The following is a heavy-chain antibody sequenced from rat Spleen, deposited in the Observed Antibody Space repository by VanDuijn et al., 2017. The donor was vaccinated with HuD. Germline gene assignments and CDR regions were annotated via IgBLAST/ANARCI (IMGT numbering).Heavy chain of an antibody. V-gene: IGHV3-1*01. Sequence: EVQLQESXXGLVKPXXXLSXXXSVXXYSXXXNYXGXIRXXPGNKKEWMGFITYSGTTTYNPSLKSRISITLDTSKNQFFLQLNSVTTEDTATYYCARYRDSYGHVGIFDYWGLGVMVTVSS. CDR2: ITYSGTT. CDR1: XYSXXXNY. CDR3: ARYRDSYGHVGIFDY. D-gene: IGHD1-12*01. J-gene: IGHJ2*01.